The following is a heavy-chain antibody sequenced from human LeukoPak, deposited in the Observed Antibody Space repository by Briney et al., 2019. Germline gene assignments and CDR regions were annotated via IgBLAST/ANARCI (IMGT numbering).Heavy chain of an antibody. V-gene: IGHV4-39*07. D-gene: IGHD3-10*01. J-gene: IGHJ5*02. CDR1: GDSTSSDNYY. CDR3: ARGRGGSGSFRRFDP. CDR2: VYYSGST. Sequence: SETLSLTCTVSGDSTSSDNYYGGWVRQPPGKGLEWIGNVYYSGSTYYNPSLKSRVTISVDTSKNQFSLKLSSVTAADTAVYYCARGRGGSGSFRRFDPWGQGTLVTVSS.